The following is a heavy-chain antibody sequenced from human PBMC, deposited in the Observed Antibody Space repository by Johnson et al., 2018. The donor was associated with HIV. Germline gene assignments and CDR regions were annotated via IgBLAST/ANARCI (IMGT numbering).Heavy chain of an antibody. J-gene: IGHJ3*02. CDR3: ARRLWFRNLYDAFDI. D-gene: IGHD3-10*01. CDR2: LFSGGTT. Sequence: VQLVESGGGLVKPGGSLRLSCAASGFTFTNAWMSWVRQAPGKGLEWVSVLFSGGTTYYADSVKGRFTISRDNSKNTLYLQMNNLRPEDTALYYCARRLWFRNLYDAFDIWGQGTMVTVSS. V-gene: IGHV3-66*01. CDR1: GFTFTNAW.